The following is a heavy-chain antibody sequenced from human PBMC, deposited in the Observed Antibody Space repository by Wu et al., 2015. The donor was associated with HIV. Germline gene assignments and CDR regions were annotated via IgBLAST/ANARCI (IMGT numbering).Heavy chain of an antibody. D-gene: IGHD5-18*01. CDR1: GYTFTSYD. Sequence: QVQLVQSGAEVKKPGASVKVSCKASGYTFTSYDINWVRQAPGQGLEWMGRLIPMYGTGNYAQKFQGRVTITADESTSTAYMDVSGLRSDDTAVYYCAGGGGRTSMDPFDFWGQGTLVTVSS. CDR3: AGGGGRTSMDPFDF. J-gene: IGHJ4*02. V-gene: IGHV1-69*18. CDR2: LIPMYGTG.